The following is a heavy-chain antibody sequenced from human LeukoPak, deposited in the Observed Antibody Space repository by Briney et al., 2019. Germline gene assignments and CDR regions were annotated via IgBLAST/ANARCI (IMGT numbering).Heavy chain of an antibody. Sequence: PSETLSLTCTVSGGSISSYYWSWIRQPPGKGLEWIGYIYYSGSTNYNPSLKSRVTISVDTSKNQFSLKLSSVTAADTAVYYCARVGYSRNNWSDPWGQGTLVTVSS. CDR1: GGSISSYY. V-gene: IGHV4-59*01. J-gene: IGHJ5*02. D-gene: IGHD6-13*01. CDR2: IYYSGST. CDR3: ARVGYSRNNWSDP.